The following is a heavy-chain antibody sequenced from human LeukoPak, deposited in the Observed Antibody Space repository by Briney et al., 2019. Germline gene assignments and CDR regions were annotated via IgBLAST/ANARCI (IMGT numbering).Heavy chain of an antibody. CDR1: GFTFSSYS. D-gene: IGHD2-15*01. CDR2: ISSSSSYI. CDR3: ARDWVVVAATRDPYYFDY. V-gene: IGHV3-21*01. J-gene: IGHJ4*02. Sequence: GGSLRLSCAASGFTFSSYSMNWVRQAPGKGLEWVSSISSSSSYIYYADSVKGRFTISRDNAKNSLYLQMNSLRAEDTAVYYCARDWVVVAATRDPYYFDYWGQGTLVTVSS.